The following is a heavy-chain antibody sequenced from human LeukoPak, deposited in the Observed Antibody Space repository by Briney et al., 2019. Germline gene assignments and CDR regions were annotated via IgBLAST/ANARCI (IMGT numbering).Heavy chain of an antibody. Sequence: SVKVSCKASGGTCSSYAISWVRQAPGQGLEWVGRIIPIFGTANYAQKFQGRVTITTDESTSTAYMELSSPRSEDTAVYYCARIPLLGGYDEGYWGQGTLVTVSS. D-gene: IGHD5-12*01. CDR1: GGTCSSYA. J-gene: IGHJ4*02. V-gene: IGHV1-69*05. CDR2: IIPIFGTA. CDR3: ARIPLLGGYDEGY.